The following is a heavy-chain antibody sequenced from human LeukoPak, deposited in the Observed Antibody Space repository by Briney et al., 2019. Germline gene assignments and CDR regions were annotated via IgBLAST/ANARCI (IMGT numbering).Heavy chain of an antibody. CDR3: ARSIAAADPGDY. D-gene: IGHD6-13*01. CDR2: ISAYNGNT. J-gene: IGHJ4*02. CDR1: GYIFTSYG. Sequence: ASVKVSCKASGYIFTSYGISWVRQAPGQGLEWMGWISAYNGNTNYAQKLQGRVTMTTDTSTSTAYMELRSLRSDDTAVYYCARSIAAADPGDYWGQGTLATVSS. V-gene: IGHV1-18*01.